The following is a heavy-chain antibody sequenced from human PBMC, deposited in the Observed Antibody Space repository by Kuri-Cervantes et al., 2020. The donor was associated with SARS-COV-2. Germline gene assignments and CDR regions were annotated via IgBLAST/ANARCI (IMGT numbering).Heavy chain of an antibody. CDR2: IYFSGNT. Sequence: LRLSCTVSGGSINSAGYYWSWIRQRPGKGLEWIGYIYFSGNTYYNPSLKSRLTISIDTSENQFSLNLTSVTAADTAVYFCAREYYYDSSGYYYTRYYYYYGMDVWGQGTTVTVSS. D-gene: IGHD3-22*01. J-gene: IGHJ6*02. CDR3: AREYYYDSSGYYYTRYYYYYGMDV. CDR1: GGSINSAGYY. V-gene: IGHV4-31*03.